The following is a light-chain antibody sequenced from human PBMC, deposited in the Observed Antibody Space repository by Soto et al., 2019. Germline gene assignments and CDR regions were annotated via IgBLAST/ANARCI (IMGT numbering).Light chain of an antibody. J-gene: IGKJ4*01. Sequence: DIQMTQSPSSLSASVGDRVTITCQASQDINKNLIWYQQKPGKAPKLLIYKASSLESEVPSRFSGSGSGTEFILTISSLQPDDFATYYCQQYNSYPLTFGGGTKVDIK. CDR3: QQYNSYPLT. CDR1: QDINKN. V-gene: IGKV1-5*03. CDR2: KAS.